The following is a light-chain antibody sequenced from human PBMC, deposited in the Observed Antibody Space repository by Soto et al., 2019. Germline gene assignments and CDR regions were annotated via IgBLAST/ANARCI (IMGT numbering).Light chain of an antibody. V-gene: IGKV1-5*03. Sequence: DIQMTQSPSTLSASVGDRVTITCRASQSISSWLAWYQQKPGKAPKLLIYKASSLESGVPSRFSGSGSGTEVTLTVSSLQPDDFATYYCQQYNTYSRTFGQGNNVEIK. CDR2: KAS. CDR3: QQYNTYSRT. J-gene: IGKJ1*01. CDR1: QSISSW.